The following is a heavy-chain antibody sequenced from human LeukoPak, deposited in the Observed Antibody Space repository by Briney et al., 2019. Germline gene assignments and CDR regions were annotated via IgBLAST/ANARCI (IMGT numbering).Heavy chain of an antibody. V-gene: IGHV4-34*01. CDR1: GGSFSGYY. CDR3: AREARFDP. J-gene: IGHJ5*02. CDR2: INHSGST. Sequence: PSVTLTLTCAVYGGSFSGYYWSWIRQPPGKGLEWIGEINHSGSTNYNPSLKSRVTISVDTSKNQFSLKLSSVTAADTAVYYCAREARFDPWGQGTLVTVSS.